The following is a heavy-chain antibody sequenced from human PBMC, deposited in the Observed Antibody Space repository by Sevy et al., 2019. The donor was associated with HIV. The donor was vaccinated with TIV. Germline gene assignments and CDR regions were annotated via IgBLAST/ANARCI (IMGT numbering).Heavy chain of an antibody. CDR1: GFTFSSYW. Sequence: GGSLRLSCAASGFTFSSYWMSWVRQAPGKGLEWVATMKEDGSARNYVDSVKGRFTISRDNAKNSLYLQMNSLRAEDTAVYYCESEGVGGDSYGLDYWGQGTLVTVSS. CDR2: MKEDGSAR. V-gene: IGHV3-7*01. J-gene: IGHJ4*02. CDR3: ESEGVGGDSYGLDY. D-gene: IGHD5-18*01.